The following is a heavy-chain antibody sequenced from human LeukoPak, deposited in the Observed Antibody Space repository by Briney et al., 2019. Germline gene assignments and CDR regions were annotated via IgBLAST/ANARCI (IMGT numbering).Heavy chain of an antibody. V-gene: IGHV3-23*01. CDR3: AKDPPLYY. D-gene: IGHD3-10*01. J-gene: IGHJ4*02. Sequence: PGGSLRLSCAASGFTFSNYAMTWVRQAPGKGLEWVLAISGSGASTYYADSVKGRFTISRDNSKNTLYLQMNRLRAEDTAVYYCAKDPPLYYWGQGTLVTASS. CDR1: GFTFSNYA. CDR2: ISGSGAST.